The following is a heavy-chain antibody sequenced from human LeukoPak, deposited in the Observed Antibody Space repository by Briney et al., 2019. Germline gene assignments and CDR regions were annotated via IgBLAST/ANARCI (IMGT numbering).Heavy chain of an antibody. D-gene: IGHD1-1*01. Sequence: PSETLSLTCAVYGGSLSGYYWSWIRQPPGKGLEWIGEINHSGSTNYNPSLKSRVTISVDTSKNQFFLKLSSVTAADTAVYFCARAKRNLSCPFDYWGQGTLVTDSS. CDR2: INHSGST. J-gene: IGHJ4*02. CDR3: ARAKRNLSCPFDY. CDR1: GGSLSGYY. V-gene: IGHV4-34*01.